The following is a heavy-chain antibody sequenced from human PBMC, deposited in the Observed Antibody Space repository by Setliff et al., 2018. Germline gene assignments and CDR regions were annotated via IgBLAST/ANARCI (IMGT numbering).Heavy chain of an antibody. V-gene: IGHV3-74*01. D-gene: IGHD6-13*01. J-gene: IGHJ3*02. CDR2: INCDGSNT. CDR3: ARVAGYSSSWSLGDAFDI. Sequence: GGSLRLSCAASGFTFSTYWMHWVRQGPGKGLVWVSHINCDGSNTNYADSVKGRFTISRDNAKNTLYLQTNTLRGEDTAVYYCARVAGYSSSWSLGDAFDIWGQGTMVTVSS. CDR1: GFTFSTYW.